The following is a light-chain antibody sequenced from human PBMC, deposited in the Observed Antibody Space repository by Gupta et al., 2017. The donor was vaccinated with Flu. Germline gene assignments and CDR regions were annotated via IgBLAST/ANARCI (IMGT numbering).Light chain of an antibody. CDR2: NNN. CDR1: STNIGSNA. Sequence: STNIGSNAANWQQQFQGMPPKLLTYNNNERPSGIPDRFSASKSGTSASLASSGLQSEDEADYYCAAWDDSLIGGVFGGGTKLTVL. J-gene: IGLJ2*01. V-gene: IGLV1-44*01. CDR3: AAWDDSLIGGV.